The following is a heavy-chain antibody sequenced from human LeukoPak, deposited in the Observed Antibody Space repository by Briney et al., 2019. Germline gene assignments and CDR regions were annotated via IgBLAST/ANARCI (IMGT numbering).Heavy chain of an antibody. D-gene: IGHD3-3*01. V-gene: IGHV4-39*01. CDR3: ARRIGRFLEWRNWFDP. CDR2: IYYSGST. Sequence: SETLSLTCTVSGGSISSSSYYWGWIRQPPGKGVEWIGSIYYSGSTYYNRSRKSRVTICVEKAKNKFSLKLSSVTAADTAVYYCARRIGRFLEWRNWFDPWGQGTLVTVSS. CDR1: GGSISSSSYY. J-gene: IGHJ5*02.